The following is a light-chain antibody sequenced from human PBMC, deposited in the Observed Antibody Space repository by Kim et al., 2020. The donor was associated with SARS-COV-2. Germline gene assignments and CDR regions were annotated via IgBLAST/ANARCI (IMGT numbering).Light chain of an antibody. CDR1: SRSLATNY. CDR3: QSYDSSKQV. V-gene: IGLV6-57*01. CDR2: EDN. J-gene: IGLJ2*01. Sequence: GRTLTSSCTRSSRSLATNYVQWDQQRPGSSPSTVIYEDNQRRSGVPVRFSGSIDSSSKAASLTISGRKTEDEADYYCQSYDSSKQVFGGGTQLTV.